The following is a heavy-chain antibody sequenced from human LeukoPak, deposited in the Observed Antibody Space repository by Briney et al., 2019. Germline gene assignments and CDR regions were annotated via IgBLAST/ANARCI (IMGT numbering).Heavy chain of an antibody. J-gene: IGHJ4*02. Sequence: PGGSLRLSCAASGFTFSDYHMNWIRQAPGKGLEWVSSISPGDGTRYFADSVKGRFTISRDNAENSLFLQMNSLRAEDAAVYYCASGRDIREAGPAGYFDYWGQGTPVTVYS. CDR3: ASGRDIREAGPAGYFDY. V-gene: IGHV3-11*01. D-gene: IGHD5-12*01. CDR2: ISPGDGTR. CDR1: GFTFSDYH.